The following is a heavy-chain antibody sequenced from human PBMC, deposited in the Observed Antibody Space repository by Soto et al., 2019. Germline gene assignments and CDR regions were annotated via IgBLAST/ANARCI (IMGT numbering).Heavy chain of an antibody. CDR2: ISFEGSKK. J-gene: IGHJ5*02. CDR1: GFIFSGYG. D-gene: IGHD6-6*01. Sequence: QVQLVESGGGVVQPGGSLRLSCAASGFIFSGYGMHWVRQAPGKGLEGVAVISFEGSKKYYANSVEGRFTISRDNSTNTLCLQMNSLRAEDTAVYYCAKGGSSSARYFDRWGQGALVTVSS. CDR3: AKGGSSSARYFDR. V-gene: IGHV3-30*18.